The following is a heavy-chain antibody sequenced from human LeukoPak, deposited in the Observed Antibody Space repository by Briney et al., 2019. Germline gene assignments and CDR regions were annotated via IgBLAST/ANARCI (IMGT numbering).Heavy chain of an antibody. Sequence: GASVKVSCKASGGTFSSYAISLVRQAPGQGLEWMGRIIPILGIANYAQKFQGRVTITADKSTSTAYMELSSLRSEDTAVYYCARSEMAPWADIWGQGTMVTVSS. CDR2: IIPILGIA. J-gene: IGHJ3*02. CDR3: ARSEMAPWADI. V-gene: IGHV1-69*04. D-gene: IGHD5-24*01. CDR1: GGTFSSYA.